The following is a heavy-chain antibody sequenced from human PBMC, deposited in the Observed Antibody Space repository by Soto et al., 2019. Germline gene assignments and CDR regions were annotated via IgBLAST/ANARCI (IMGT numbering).Heavy chain of an antibody. V-gene: IGHV3-23*01. D-gene: IGHD2-15*01. CDR1: GFTFSDFA. Sequence: EVQVLESGGGLVQPGGSLRLSCAATGFTFSDFAMSWVRQAPGKGLEWVSRIYGGGNGPHYADSVKGRVTISRDNSKNTWYLQMNSLRAEDTPVYYCAKMEGMDPWAYSFDYWGQGTLVTVSS. CDR2: IYGGGNGP. CDR3: AKMEGMDPWAYSFDY. J-gene: IGHJ4*02.